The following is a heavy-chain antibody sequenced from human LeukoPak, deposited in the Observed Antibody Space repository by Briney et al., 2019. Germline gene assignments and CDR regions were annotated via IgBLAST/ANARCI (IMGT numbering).Heavy chain of an antibody. CDR1: GFALSSYA. D-gene: IGHD6-13*01. J-gene: IGHJ4*02. Sequence: GSLRLSCAASGFALSSYAMSWVRQAPGKGLEWVANIKQDGSEKNYVDSVKGRFTISRDNAKNSLYLQMNSLRAEDMAVYYCARGGVFRQRYWGQGTLVTVSS. CDR2: IKQDGSEK. V-gene: IGHV3-7*01. CDR3: ARGGVFRQRY.